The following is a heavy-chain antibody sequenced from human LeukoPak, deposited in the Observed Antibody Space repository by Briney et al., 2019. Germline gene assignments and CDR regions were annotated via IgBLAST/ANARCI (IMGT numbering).Heavy chain of an antibody. V-gene: IGHV1-2*02. CDR1: GYTFTGYY. Sequence: EASVKVSCKASGYTFTGYYLHWVRQAPGQGLEWMGCVNPNSGDTNYAQKFQGRVTMTRDRSISTAYMELSRLTSDDTAVYYCARASFWESPINWFAPWGQGTLVTVSS. J-gene: IGHJ5*02. D-gene: IGHD3-16*01. CDR2: VNPNSGDT. CDR3: ARASFWESPINWFAP.